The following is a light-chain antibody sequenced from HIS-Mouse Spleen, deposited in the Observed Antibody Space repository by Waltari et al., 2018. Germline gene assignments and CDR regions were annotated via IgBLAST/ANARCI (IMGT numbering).Light chain of an antibody. Sequence: SYELTQPPSVSVSPGQTARITCSGDASPKKYAYGYQQKSGQAPVLVIYEDSKRPSGIPERFSGYSSGTMATLTISGAQVEDEADYYCYSTDSSGNHRVFGGGTKLTVL. V-gene: IGLV3-10*01. J-gene: IGLJ2*01. CDR1: ASPKKY. CDR3: YSTDSSGNHRV. CDR2: EDS.